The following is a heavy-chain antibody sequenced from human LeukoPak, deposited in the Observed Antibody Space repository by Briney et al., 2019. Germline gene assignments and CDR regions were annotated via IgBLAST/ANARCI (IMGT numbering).Heavy chain of an antibody. CDR1: GYTLTELS. D-gene: IGHD2-15*01. CDR2: MNPNSGNT. V-gene: IGHV1-8*01. CDR3: ARAQDIVVVVAAHSQWFDP. J-gene: IGHJ5*02. Sequence: ASVKVSCKVSGYTLTELSMHWVRQATGQGLEWMGWMNPNSGNTGYAQKFQGRVTMTRNTSISTAYMELSSLRSEDTAVYYCARAQDIVVVVAAHSQWFDPWGQGTLVTVSS.